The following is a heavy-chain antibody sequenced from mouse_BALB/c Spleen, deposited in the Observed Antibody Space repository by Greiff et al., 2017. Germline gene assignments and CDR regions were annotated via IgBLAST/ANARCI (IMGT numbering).Heavy chain of an antibody. Sequence: EVKLMESGGGLVKPGGSLKLSCAASGFTFSSYAMSWVRQTPEKRLEWVASISSGGSTYYPDSVKGRFTISRDNARNILYLQMSSLRSEDTAMYYCARDYYGSSYVFDYWGQGTTLTVSS. V-gene: IGHV5-6-5*01. CDR3: ARDYYGSSYVFDY. D-gene: IGHD1-1*01. CDR2: ISSGGST. CDR1: GFTFSSYA. J-gene: IGHJ2*01.